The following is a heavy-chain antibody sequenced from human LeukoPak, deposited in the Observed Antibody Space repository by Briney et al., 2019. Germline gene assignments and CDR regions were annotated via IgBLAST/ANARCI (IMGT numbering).Heavy chain of an antibody. CDR2: IKQDGSEK. CDR1: GFTFSSYW. J-gene: IGHJ4*02. D-gene: IGHD6-13*01. CDR3: ARVRAAAGTSFDC. Sequence: GGSLRLSCAASGFTFSSYWMSWVRQAPGKGLEWVANIKQDGSEKYYVDSVKGRFTISRDNAKNLLFLQVNSLRAEDTAVYYCARVRAAAGTSFDCWGQGTLVTVSS. V-gene: IGHV3-7*04.